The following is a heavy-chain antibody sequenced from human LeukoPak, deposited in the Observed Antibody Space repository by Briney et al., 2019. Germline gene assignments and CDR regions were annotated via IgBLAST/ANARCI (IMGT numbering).Heavy chain of an antibody. CDR2: ISSSSSYI. V-gene: IGHV3-21*01. J-gene: IGHJ4*02. Sequence: PGGSLRLSCAASGFTFSAFAMGWVRQAPGKGLEWVSSISSSSSYIYYADSVKGRFTISRDNAKNSLYLQMNSLRAEDTAVYYCARDFSLDYYDSSGYFVYWGQGTLVTVSS. CDR1: GFTFSAFA. CDR3: ARDFSLDYYDSSGYFVY. D-gene: IGHD3-22*01.